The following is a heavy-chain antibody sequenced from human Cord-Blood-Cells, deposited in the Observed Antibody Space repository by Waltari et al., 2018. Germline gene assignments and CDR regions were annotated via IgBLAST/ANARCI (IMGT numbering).Heavy chain of an antibody. J-gene: IGHJ4*02. V-gene: IGHV4-39*01. CDR2: IYYSGST. CDR1: GGSISSSSYY. CDR3: GGGIFGVVDY. D-gene: IGHD3-3*01. Sequence: QLQLQESGPGLVKPSETLSLTCTVSGGSISSSSYYWGWIRQPPGKGLEWIGSIYYSGSTYYNPSLKSRVTIAVDTSKNQVSLKRSSVTAADTAVYYCGGGIFGVVDYWGQGTLVTVSS.